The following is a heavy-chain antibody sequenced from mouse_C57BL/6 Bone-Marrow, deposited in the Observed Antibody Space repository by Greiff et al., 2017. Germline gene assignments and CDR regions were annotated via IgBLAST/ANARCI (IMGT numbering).Heavy chain of an antibody. V-gene: IGHV3-6*01. D-gene: IGHD1-1*01. CDR3: AREGILYWYFDV. Sequence: ESGPGLVKPSQSLSLTCSVTAYSITSGYYWNWIRQFPGNKLEWMGYISYDGSNNYNPSLKNRISITRDTSKNQFFLKLNSVTTEDTATYYCAREGILYWYFDVWGTGTTVTVSS. CDR1: AYSITSGYY. CDR2: ISYDGSN. J-gene: IGHJ1*03.